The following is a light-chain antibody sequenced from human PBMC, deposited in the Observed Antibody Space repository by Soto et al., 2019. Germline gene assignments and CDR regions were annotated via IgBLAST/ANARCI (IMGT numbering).Light chain of an antibody. Sequence: QSALTQPASVSGSPGQSITISCTGTSGDVGGYIYVSWYRQHPGKAPKPIIYEVTNRPSGVSNRFSGSKSGNTASLTISGLHAEDEADYYCSSYTSMTTLVFGTGTKLTVL. J-gene: IGLJ1*01. CDR3: SSYTSMTTLV. CDR2: EVT. V-gene: IGLV2-14*01. CDR1: SGDVGGYIY.